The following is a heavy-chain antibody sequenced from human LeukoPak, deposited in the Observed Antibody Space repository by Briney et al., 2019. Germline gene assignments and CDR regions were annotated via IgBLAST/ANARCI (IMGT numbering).Heavy chain of an antibody. CDR2: ISYDGSNK. CDR1: GFTFSSYG. CDR3: ARDLFGDHSDY. V-gene: IGHV3-30*03. Sequence: PGGSLRLSCAASGFTFSSYGMHWVRQAPGKGLEWVAVISYDGSNKYYADSVKGRFTISRDNSKNTLYLQMNSLRAEDTAVYYCARDLFGDHSDYWGQGTLVTVSS. J-gene: IGHJ4*02. D-gene: IGHD3-10*01.